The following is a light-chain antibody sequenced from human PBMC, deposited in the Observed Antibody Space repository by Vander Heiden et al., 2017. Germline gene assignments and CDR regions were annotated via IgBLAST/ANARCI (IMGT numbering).Light chain of an antibody. V-gene: IGLV3-10*01. CDR3: YSTDSSGNHRV. J-gene: IGLJ2*01. CDR1: ALPNEF. CDR2: GDS. Sequence: SYELTQPPSVSVSPGQTARITCSGDALPNEFACWYQQKSGQAPVLVIYGDSKRPSGIPERFSGSRSGTMATLTISGAQVDDEADYYCYSTDSSGNHRVFGGGTKLTVL.